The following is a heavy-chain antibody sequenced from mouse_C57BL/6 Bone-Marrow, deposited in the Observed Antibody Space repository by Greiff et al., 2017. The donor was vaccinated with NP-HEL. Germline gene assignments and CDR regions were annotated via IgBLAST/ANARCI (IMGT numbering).Heavy chain of an antibody. CDR1: GYSITSGYY. J-gene: IGHJ2*01. V-gene: IGHV3-6*01. CDR3: AREGDGYDDY. D-gene: IGHD2-2*01. Sequence: EVQLQESGPGLVKPSQSLSLTCSVTGYSITSGYYWNWIRQFPGNKLEWMGYISYDGSNNYNPSLKNRISITRDTSKNQFFLKLNSVTTEDTATYYCAREGDGYDDYWGQGTTLTVSS. CDR2: ISYDGSN.